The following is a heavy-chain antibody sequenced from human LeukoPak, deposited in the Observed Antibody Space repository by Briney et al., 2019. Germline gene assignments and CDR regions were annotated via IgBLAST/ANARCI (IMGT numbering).Heavy chain of an antibody. CDR1: GGSISSYY. D-gene: IGHD2-15*01. J-gene: IGHJ6*03. Sequence: SETLSLTCTVSGGSISSYYWSWIRQPPGKGLEWIGYIYYSGSTNYNPSLKSRVTISVDTSKNQFSLKLSSVTAADTAVYYCARGSTSHIVSQAYYMDVWGKGTTVTISS. V-gene: IGHV4-59*01. CDR2: IYYSGST. CDR3: ARGSTSHIVSQAYYMDV.